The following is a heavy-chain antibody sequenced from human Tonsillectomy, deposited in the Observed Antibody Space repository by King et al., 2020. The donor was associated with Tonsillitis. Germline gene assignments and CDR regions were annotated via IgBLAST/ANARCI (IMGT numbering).Heavy chain of an antibody. CDR1: GYSISSGYY. CDR2: IYHSGTT. D-gene: IGHD6-13*01. CDR3: ARAPQIAAAATFDY. V-gene: IGHV4-38-2*01. Sequence: VQLQESGPGLVKPSETLSITCAVSGYSISSGYYWDWIRQPPGKGLEWIGSIYHSGTTDYNPSLKSRVTISVDTSKNQFSLKLSSVTAADTAVYYCARAPQIAAAATFDYWGQGSLVTVSS. J-gene: IGHJ4*02.